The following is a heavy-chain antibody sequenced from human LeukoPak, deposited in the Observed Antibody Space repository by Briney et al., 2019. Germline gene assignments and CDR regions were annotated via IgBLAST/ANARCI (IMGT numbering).Heavy chain of an antibody. Sequence: SQTLSLTCAISGDSVSSNSAAWNWIRQSPSRGLEWLGRTYYRSKWYNDYAVSVKSRITINPDTSKNQFSLQLNSVTPEDTAVYYCAKWGLGYCSSTSCSELDYWGQGTLVTVSS. J-gene: IGHJ4*02. CDR1: GDSVSSNSAA. CDR2: TYYRSKWYN. CDR3: AKWGLGYCSSTSCSELDY. D-gene: IGHD2-2*01. V-gene: IGHV6-1*01.